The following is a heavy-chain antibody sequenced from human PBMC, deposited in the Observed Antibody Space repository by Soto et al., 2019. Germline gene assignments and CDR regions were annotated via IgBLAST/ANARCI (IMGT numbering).Heavy chain of an antibody. CDR3: ARREYDYWSNYHYSDY. V-gene: IGHV3-7*03. Sequence: GGSLRLSCAASGFMFTSYSMSWVRQAPGKGLEWVTNIDQHGSEKKYVDSVKGRFTISRDNAKNSVSLQMNSLREEDTAVYYCARREYDYWSNYHYSDYFPRGSLVTVSS. D-gene: IGHD3-3*01. CDR2: IDQHGSEK. CDR1: GFMFTSYS. J-gene: IGHJ4*02.